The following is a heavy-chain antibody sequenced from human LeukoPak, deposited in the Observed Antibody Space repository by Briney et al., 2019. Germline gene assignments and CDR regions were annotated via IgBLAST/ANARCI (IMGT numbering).Heavy chain of an antibody. CDR2: ISGSGGST. J-gene: IGHJ4*02. CDR3: AKESQVLGCCTGRVCEIDY. V-gene: IGHV3-23*01. D-gene: IGHD2-8*02. Sequence: PGGSLRLSCAASGFTFSSYAMSWVRQAPGKGLEWVSAISGSGGSTYYADSVKGRFTISRDNSKNTLYLQMNSLRAEDTAVYYCAKESQVLGCCTGRVCEIDYWGQGTLVTVSS. CDR1: GFTFSSYA.